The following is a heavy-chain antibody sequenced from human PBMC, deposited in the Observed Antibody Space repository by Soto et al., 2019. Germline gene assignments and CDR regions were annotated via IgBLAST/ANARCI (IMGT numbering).Heavy chain of an antibody. Sequence: GESLKISCAASGVTFSSYAMSWVRQAPGKGLEWVSAISGSGGSTYYADSVKGRFTISRDNSKNTLYLQMNSLRAEDTAVYYCAKDLLPTGNHPDYWGQGTLVTVSS. V-gene: IGHV3-23*01. J-gene: IGHJ4*02. CDR3: AKDLLPTGNHPDY. CDR2: ISGSGGST. CDR1: GVTFSSYA. D-gene: IGHD4-17*01.